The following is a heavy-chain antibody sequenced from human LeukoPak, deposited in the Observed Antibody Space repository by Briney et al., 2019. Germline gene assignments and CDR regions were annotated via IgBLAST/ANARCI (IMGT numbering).Heavy chain of an antibody. CDR3: ARGPGGYSSSWSPAY. V-gene: IGHV3-48*03. D-gene: IGHD6-13*01. J-gene: IGHJ4*02. CDR1: GFTFSSYE. Sequence: GGSLRLSCAASGFTFSSYEMNWVRQAPGKGLEWVSYISSTGTTIYYADSVKGRFTISRDNAKNTLYLQMNSLRAEDTAVYYCARGPGGYSSSWSPAYWGQGTLVTVSS. CDR2: ISSTGTTI.